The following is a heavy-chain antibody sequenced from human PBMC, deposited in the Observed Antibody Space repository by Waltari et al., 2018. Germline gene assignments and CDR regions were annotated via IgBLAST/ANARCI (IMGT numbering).Heavy chain of an antibody. D-gene: IGHD3-3*01. CDR3: TRGGNYDFWSHRPFVDP. CDR2: IRHPGST. CDR1: GASFSDYY. Sequence: QVQLQQWGAGLLRPSETLSLTCAVYGASFSDYYWAWVRQPPGKRLEGIGQIRHPGSTNYNPSLKSRVTISLDTPMSQFSLRLSSVTAADTALYFCTRGGNYDFWSHRPFVDPWGQGTLVTVSS. V-gene: IGHV4-34*01. J-gene: IGHJ5*02.